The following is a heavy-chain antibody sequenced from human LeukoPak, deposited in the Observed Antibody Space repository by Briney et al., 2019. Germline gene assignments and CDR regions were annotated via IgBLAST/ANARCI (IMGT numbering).Heavy chain of an antibody. CDR3: ARDERTGAAGKTGYFDY. D-gene: IGHD6-13*01. CDR1: VYTLISYG. Sequence: ASVKVSCKASVYTLISYGITWVRQAPGQGLEWMGWISAYNGNKNYAQKLQGRVTMTTDTSTTKAYMELSSLRSDDTAVYYCARDERTGAAGKTGYFDYWGQGTLVTVSS. CDR2: ISAYNGNK. V-gene: IGHV1-18*01. J-gene: IGHJ4*02.